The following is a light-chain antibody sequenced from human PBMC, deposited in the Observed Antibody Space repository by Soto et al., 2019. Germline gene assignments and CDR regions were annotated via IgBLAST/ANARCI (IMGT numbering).Light chain of an antibody. Sequence: EIVLTQSPGTLSLSPGERATLSCRASEIIYSAYLGWYQQKPGQAPRLLIYGTSSRATDIPDRFSGSGSGTDFTLTISRLEPEDFAVYYCQQYGNSPITFGQGTRLEIK. V-gene: IGKV3-20*01. CDR3: QQYGNSPIT. J-gene: IGKJ5*01. CDR2: GTS. CDR1: EIIYSAY.